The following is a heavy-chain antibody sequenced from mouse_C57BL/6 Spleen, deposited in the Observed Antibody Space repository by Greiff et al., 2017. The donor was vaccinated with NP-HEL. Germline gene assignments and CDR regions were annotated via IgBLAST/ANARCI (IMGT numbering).Heavy chain of an antibody. D-gene: IGHD2-4*01. CDR2: IDPSDSET. CDR3: ARGSYDYDRGYYFDY. V-gene: IGHV1-52*01. CDR1: GYTFTSYW. Sequence: QVQLQQPGAELVRPGSSVKLSCKASGYTFTSYWMHWVKQRPIQGLEWIGNIDPSDSETHYNQKFKDKATLTVDKSSSTAYMQLSSLTSEDSAVYYWARGSYDYDRGYYFDYWGQGTTLTVSS. J-gene: IGHJ2*01.